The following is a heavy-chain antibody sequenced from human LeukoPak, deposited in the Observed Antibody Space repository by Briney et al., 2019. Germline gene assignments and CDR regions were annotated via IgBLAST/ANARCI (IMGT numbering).Heavy chain of an antibody. J-gene: IGHJ4*02. D-gene: IGHD1-26*01. Sequence: GGSLRLSCAASGFTFSNYAMSWVRQAPGKGLEWVPAIGGSASSTYYADSVKGWFTISRDNSKNTLYMQMNILRAEDTAVYYCANGAGYWGQGTLVTVSS. CDR1: GFTFSNYA. CDR3: ANGAGY. V-gene: IGHV3-23*01. CDR2: IGGSASST.